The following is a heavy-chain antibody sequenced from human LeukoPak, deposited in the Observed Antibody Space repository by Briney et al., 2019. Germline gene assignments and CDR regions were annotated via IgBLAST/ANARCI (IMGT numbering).Heavy chain of an antibody. Sequence: GESLKISCKGSGYSFTSYWIAWVRQMPGKGLEWMGIIYPGASDTRYSPSFQGQVTISADKSISTAYLQWSGLKASDTAMYYCARLAEQWLVPYWGQGTLVTVSS. J-gene: IGHJ4*02. D-gene: IGHD6-19*01. CDR3: ARLAEQWLVPY. CDR1: GYSFTSYW. V-gene: IGHV5-51*01. CDR2: IYPGASDT.